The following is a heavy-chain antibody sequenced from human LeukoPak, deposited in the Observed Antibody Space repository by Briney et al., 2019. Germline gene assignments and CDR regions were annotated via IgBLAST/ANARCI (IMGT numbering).Heavy chain of an antibody. D-gene: IGHD2-21*02. V-gene: IGHV3-23*01. CDR2: ISGSGDRT. J-gene: IGHJ6*02. Sequence: GGSLRLSCAGPGFTFSSHALSWVRQAPEKGLEWVSGISGSGDRTHYADSVRGRFTISRDNSKNTLYLQMNSLRAEDTALYYCARATESFSDSVTDVWGQGTTVTVSS. CDR3: ARATESFSDSVTDV. CDR1: GFTFSSHA.